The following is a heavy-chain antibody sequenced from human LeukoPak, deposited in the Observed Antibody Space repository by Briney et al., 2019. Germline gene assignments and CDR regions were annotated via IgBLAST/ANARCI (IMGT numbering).Heavy chain of an antibody. CDR2: MNPNSGNT. J-gene: IGHJ4*02. CDR1: GYTFTSYD. CDR3: ARKLTVPRPRVYYFDY. Sequence: ASVKVSCKASGYTFTSYDINWVRQATGQGLEWMGWMNPNSGNTGYAQKFQGRVTMTRNTSISTAYMELSSLRSEDTAVYYCARKLTVPRPRVYYFDYWGQGPLVTVSS. V-gene: IGHV1-8*01. D-gene: IGHD4-17*01.